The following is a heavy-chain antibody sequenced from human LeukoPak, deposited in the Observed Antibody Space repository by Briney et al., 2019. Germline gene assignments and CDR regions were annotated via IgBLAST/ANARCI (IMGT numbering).Heavy chain of an antibody. CDR3: ARMVRGVVLGPNYYPYHMDV. V-gene: IGHV4-59*04. CDR2: VYYGGST. Sequence: SETLSLTCTVSGGSISSYYWSWIRQPPGKGLEWIGSVYYGGSTYYNPSLKSRVTMSVDTSKNEFSLKLRSVTAADTTTYYCARMVRGVVLGPNYYPYHMDVWGRGTTVTVSS. CDR1: GGSISSYY. D-gene: IGHD3-10*01. J-gene: IGHJ6*03.